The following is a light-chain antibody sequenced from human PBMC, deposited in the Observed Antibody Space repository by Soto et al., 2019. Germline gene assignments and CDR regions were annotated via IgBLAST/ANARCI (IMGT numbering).Light chain of an antibody. Sequence: EIVLTQSPATLSFSQGERATLSSRPSQRLSGSLAWSQQKPGQAPRLLIYDASNRATGIPARFSGSGSGTDFTLTISSLEPEDFAVYYCQQRSNWPPYTFGQGTKLEIK. V-gene: IGKV3-11*01. J-gene: IGKJ2*01. CDR2: DAS. CDR1: QRLSGS. CDR3: QQRSNWPPYT.